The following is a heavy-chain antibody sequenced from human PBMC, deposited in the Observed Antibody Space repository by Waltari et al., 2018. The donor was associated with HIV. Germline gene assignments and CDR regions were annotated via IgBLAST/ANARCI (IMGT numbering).Heavy chain of an antibody. CDR1: AFRFSDYN. CDR2: IGSLQNFI. Sequence: EVRLLESGGGLVRPGGSLRLSCAASAFRFSDYNMNWVRQGPGKGLEWVASIGSLQNFIHYADSVKGRFTVSRDNAKNSLYLQMNSLTAEDTAVYYCARGPSSGWSWFDPWGQGTLVTVSS. D-gene: IGHD6-19*01. CDR3: ARGPSSGWSWFDP. V-gene: IGHV3-21*01. J-gene: IGHJ5*02.